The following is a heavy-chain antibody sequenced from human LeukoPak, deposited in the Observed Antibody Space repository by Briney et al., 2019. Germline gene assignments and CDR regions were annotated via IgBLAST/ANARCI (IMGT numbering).Heavy chain of an antibody. CDR1: GFTFSSYA. V-gene: IGHV3-23*01. CDR2: ISGSGGST. J-gene: IGHJ3*02. CDR3: AKAQYSSSWYGAAFDI. D-gene: IGHD6-13*01. Sequence: GGSLRLSCAASGFTFSSYAMSWVRQAPGKGLEWVSAISGSGGSTYCADSVKGRFTISRDNSKNTLYLQMNSLRAEDTAVYYCAKAQYSSSWYGAAFDIWGQGTMVTVSS.